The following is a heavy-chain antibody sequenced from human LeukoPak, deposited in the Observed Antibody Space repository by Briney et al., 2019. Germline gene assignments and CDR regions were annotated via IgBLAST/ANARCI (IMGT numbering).Heavy chain of an antibody. Sequence: SETLSLTCTVSGDSISSSSYYWGWIRQPPGKGLEWIGSIYYSGSTYYNPSLKSRVTISVDTSRNQFSLKLSSVTAADTAVYYCARDITGSFDYWGQGNLVTVSS. V-gene: IGHV4-39*07. D-gene: IGHD1-14*01. CDR1: GDSISSSSYY. CDR3: ARDITGSFDY. J-gene: IGHJ4*02. CDR2: IYYSGST.